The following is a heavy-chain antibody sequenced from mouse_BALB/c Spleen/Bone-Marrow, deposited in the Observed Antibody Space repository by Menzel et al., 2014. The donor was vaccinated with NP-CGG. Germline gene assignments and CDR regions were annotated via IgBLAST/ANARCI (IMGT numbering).Heavy chain of an antibody. D-gene: IGHD2-3*01. J-gene: IGHJ4*01. CDR1: GYTFTSYV. CDR2: INPYNDGT. V-gene: IGHV1-14*01. CDR3: AREDGYYGMDY. Sequence: VQLQQSGPELVKPGASVKMSCKASGYTFTSYVLHWVKQKPGQGLGWIGYINPYNDGTKSNEKFKGKATLTSDKSSSTAYMELSSLTSEDSAVYHCAREDGYYGMDYWGQGTSVTVSS.